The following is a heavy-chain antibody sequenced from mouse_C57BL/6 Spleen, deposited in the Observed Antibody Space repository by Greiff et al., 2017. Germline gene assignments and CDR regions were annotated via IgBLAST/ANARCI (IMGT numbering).Heavy chain of an antibody. D-gene: IGHD1-1*01. CDR3: ARPVTTVVRYFDV. Sequence: QVQLQQSGPELVKPGASVKISCKASGYAFSSSWMNWVKQRPGKGLEWIGRIYPGDGDTNYNGKFKGKATLTADKSSSTAYMQRSSLTSEDSAVYFCARPVTTVVRYFDVWGTGTTVTVSS. V-gene: IGHV1-82*01. CDR1: GYAFSSSW. J-gene: IGHJ1*03. CDR2: IYPGDGDT.